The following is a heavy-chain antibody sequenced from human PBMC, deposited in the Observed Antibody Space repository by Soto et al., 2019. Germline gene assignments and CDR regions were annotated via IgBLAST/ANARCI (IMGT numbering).Heavy chain of an antibody. CDR1: GFTFSSYA. CDR2: ISGIGHSK. J-gene: IGHJ4*02. Sequence: EVQLLESGGGLVQPGMSLRLSCAASGFTFSSYAMSWVRQPPGKGLEWVSAISGIGHSKYYADSVKGRFTISRDNSKNTLYLQMNSLRAADTAVYYCAKRIMATIGHFDSWGQGPLVTVSS. D-gene: IGHD5-12*01. CDR3: AKRIMATIGHFDS. V-gene: IGHV3-23*01.